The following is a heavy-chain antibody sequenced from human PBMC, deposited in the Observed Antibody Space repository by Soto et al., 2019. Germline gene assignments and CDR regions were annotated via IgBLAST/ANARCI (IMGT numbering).Heavy chain of an antibody. CDR2: IIPIFGTA. CDR1: GGTFSSYA. CDR3: ARGFAGPSIAARPGYYFDY. J-gene: IGHJ4*02. V-gene: IGHV1-69*06. Sequence: QVQLVQSGAEVKKPGSSVNVSCKASGGTFSSYAISWVRQAPGQGLEWMGGIIPIFGTANYAQKFQGRVTMSADKSRSTDYMERSSLRSEDKAVYYCARGFAGPSIAARPGYYFDYWGQGTLVTVSS. D-gene: IGHD6-6*01.